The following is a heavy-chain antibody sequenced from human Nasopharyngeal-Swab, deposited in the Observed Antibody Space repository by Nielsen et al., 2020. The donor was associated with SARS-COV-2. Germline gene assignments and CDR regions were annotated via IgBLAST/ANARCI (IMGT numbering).Heavy chain of an antibody. D-gene: IGHD6-13*01. CDR2: IYYNGNT. CDR1: GDSIAYSTSY. Sequence: SQTLSPTCTVSGDSIAYSTSYWGWIRQPPGKGLEWSGNIYYNGNTYQNPSLKSRLTISVDKSKNQFSLQLSSVTAADTAVYYCVRSSSWYYFDYWAQGTQVTVSS. V-gene: IGHV4-39*01. J-gene: IGHJ4*02. CDR3: VRSSSWYYFDY.